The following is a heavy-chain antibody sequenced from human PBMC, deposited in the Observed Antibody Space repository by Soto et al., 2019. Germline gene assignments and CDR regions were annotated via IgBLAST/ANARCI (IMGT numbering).Heavy chain of an antibody. CDR2: IWYDGSNK. CDR1: GFTFSSYG. CDR3: ARENSGIAALYYFDY. J-gene: IGHJ4*02. Sequence: QVQLVESGGGVVQPGRSLRLSCAASGFTFSSYGMHWVRQAPGKGLEWVAVIWYDGSNKYYADSVKGRFTISRDNSKNTLYLQMNSLRAEDTAVYYCARENSGIAALYYFDYWGQGTLVTVSS. V-gene: IGHV3-33*01. D-gene: IGHD6-6*01.